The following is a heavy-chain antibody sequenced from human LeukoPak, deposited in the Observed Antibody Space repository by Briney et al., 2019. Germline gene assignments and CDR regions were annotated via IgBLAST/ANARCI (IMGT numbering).Heavy chain of an antibody. V-gene: IGHV3-7*01. D-gene: IGHD2-2*01. CDR2: IKEDGSEK. Sequence: AGSLRLSCAASGFSFSSYWMSWVRQAPGKGLEWVANIKEDGSEKYYVDSVKGRFTISRDNAKKSLYLQMNSLRAEDTAVYYCAREASNQLLRYYYYYYGMDVWGQGTTVTVSS. CDR3: AREASNQLLRYYYYYYGMDV. CDR1: GFSFSSYW. J-gene: IGHJ6*02.